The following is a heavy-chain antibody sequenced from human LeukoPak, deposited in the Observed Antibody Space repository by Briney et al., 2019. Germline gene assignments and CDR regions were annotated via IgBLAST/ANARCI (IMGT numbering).Heavy chain of an antibody. CDR3: AREAPDRYYYYGMDV. CDR1: GFTFSSYA. D-gene: IGHD1-14*01. CDR2: ILYDGSNK. Sequence: GGSLRLSCAASGFTFSSYAMHWVRQAPGKGLEWVAVILYDGSNKYYADSVKGRFTISRDNSKNTLYLQMNSLRAEDTAVYYCAREAPDRYYYYGMDVWGKGTTVTVSS. J-gene: IGHJ6*04. V-gene: IGHV3-30*04.